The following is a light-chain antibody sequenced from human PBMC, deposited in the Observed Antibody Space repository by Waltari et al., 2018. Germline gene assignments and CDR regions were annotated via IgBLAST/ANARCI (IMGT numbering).Light chain of an antibody. J-gene: IGKJ4*01. CDR1: QSVSNNW. CDR3: QQSYSTPN. Sequence: EIVLTQSPGTLSLSPGERVTLSCRASQSVSNNWLAWYQQQAGQAPRLLIYGASSRATGIPDRFSGSGSGTDFTLTISSLQPEDFATYYCQQSYSTPNFGGGTKVEIK. CDR2: GAS. V-gene: IGKV3-20*01.